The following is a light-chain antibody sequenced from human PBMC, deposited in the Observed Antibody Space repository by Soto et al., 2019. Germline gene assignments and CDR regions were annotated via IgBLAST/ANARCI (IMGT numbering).Light chain of an antibody. Sequence: QSALTQPASVSGSPGQSITISCTGTSSDDGGYNYVSWYQQHPGKAPKLMIYEVSNRPSGVSNRFSCSKSGNTAFLTISGLKAEEEADYYCSSYTSSSTLDVFGTGTKVTVL. CDR3: SSYTSSSTLDV. J-gene: IGLJ1*01. CDR1: SSDDGGYNY. V-gene: IGLV2-14*01. CDR2: EVS.